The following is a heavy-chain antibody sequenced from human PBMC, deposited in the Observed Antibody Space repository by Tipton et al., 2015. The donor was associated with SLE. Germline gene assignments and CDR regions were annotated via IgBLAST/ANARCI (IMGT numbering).Heavy chain of an antibody. D-gene: IGHD3-22*01. CDR3: ARTYYYDSSGSDAFDI. CDR2: IYYSGST. J-gene: IGHJ3*02. V-gene: IGHV4-39*01. CDR1: GGSISSSSYY. Sequence: LRLSCTVSGGSISSSSYYWGWIRQPPGKGLEWIGSIYYSGSTYYNPSLKSRVTISVDTSKNQFSLKLSSVTAADTAVYYCARTYYYDSSGSDAFDIWGQGTMVTVSS.